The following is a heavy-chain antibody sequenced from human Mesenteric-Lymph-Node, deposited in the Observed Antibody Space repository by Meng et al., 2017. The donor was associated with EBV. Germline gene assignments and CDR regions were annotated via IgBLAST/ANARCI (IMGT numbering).Heavy chain of an antibody. J-gene: IGHJ4*02. Sequence: QGQLVQFGAEVKKPGASVTVSCKTSGYTFIAYSMFWVRQAPGQGLEWMGRIDPHSGATNYAQNFQGRVTLTRDTSISTAYMELNSLKSDDTAVYYCARIWDYGGHSGEDYWGQGTLVTVSS. CDR2: IDPHSGAT. D-gene: IGHD4-23*01. CDR1: GYTFIAYS. CDR3: ARIWDYGGHSGEDY. V-gene: IGHV1-2*06.